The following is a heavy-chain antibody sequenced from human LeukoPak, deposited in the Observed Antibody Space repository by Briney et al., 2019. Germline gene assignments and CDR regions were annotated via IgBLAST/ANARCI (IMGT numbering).Heavy chain of an antibody. CDR2: INPSGGST. V-gene: IGHV1-46*01. J-gene: IGHJ6*02. Sequence: ASVKFSGRPLGYTFTSYYMHWLRQALGQGLDGRGIINPSGGSTSYAQKFQGRVTMTRDTSTSTVYMELSSLRSEDTAVYYCARGVGQQRSPGGYYYYGMDVWGQGTTVTVSS. D-gene: IGHD6-13*01. CDR3: ARGVGQQRSPGGYYYYGMDV. CDR1: GYTFTSYY.